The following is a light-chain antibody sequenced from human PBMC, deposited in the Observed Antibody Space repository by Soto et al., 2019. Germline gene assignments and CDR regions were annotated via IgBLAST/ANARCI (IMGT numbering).Light chain of an antibody. CDR1: SGSVSTSYY. Sequence: VVTQERSFSVSPGGTVTLTCGLSSGSVSTSYYPSWYQQTPGQAPRTLIYSTNTRSSGVPDRFSGSILGNKAALTITGAQADDESDYYCVLYMGSGIAVFGGGTQLTVL. J-gene: IGLJ7*01. CDR3: VLYMGSGIAV. V-gene: IGLV8-61*01. CDR2: STN.